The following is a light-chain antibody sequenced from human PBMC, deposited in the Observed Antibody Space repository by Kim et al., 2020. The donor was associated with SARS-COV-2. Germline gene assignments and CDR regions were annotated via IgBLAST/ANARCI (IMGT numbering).Light chain of an antibody. CDR3: QQYNNWWT. Sequence: EIVMTQSPVTLSVSPGERATLSCRASQSVSSNLAWYQQKPGQAPRLLIYGASTRATGIPARFSGSGSGTEFTLTISSLQSEDFALYYCQQYNNWWTFGPGTKVDIK. V-gene: IGKV3-15*01. J-gene: IGKJ1*01. CDR1: QSVSSN. CDR2: GAS.